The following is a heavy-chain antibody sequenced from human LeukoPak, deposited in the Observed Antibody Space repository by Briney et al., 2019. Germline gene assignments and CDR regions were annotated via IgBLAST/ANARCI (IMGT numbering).Heavy chain of an antibody. V-gene: IGHV3-23*01. CDR2: ISGSGGST. CDR1: GFTFSSYA. D-gene: IGHD3-10*01. Sequence: GGSLRLSCAASGFTFSSYAMSWVCQAPGKGLEWVSAISGSGGSTYYADSVKGRFTISRDNSKNTLYLQMNSLRAEDTAVYYCAKSVQLLWFGESSPGYWGQGTLVTVSS. J-gene: IGHJ4*02. CDR3: AKSVQLLWFGESSPGY.